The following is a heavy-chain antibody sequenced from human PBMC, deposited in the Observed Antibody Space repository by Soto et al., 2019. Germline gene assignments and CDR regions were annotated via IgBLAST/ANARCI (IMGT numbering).Heavy chain of an antibody. CDR3: ESVEGLSTTADDFDF. D-gene: IGHD1-1*01. V-gene: IGHV4-39*01. CDR2: IYYRGNA. CDR1: DDSINSDKYY. Sequence: QLQLQESGPGLVKSSETLSLTCSVSDDSINSDKYYWGWIRQPPGKGLEWIGSIYYRGNAYYNPSLQNGVTIPLNTARCQSSLMLKSVTAADAAVDFCESVEGLSTTADDFDFWGPGALVTVSS. J-gene: IGHJ4*02.